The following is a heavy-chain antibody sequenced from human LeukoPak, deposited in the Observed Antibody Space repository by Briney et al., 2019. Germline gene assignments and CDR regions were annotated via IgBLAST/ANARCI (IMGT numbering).Heavy chain of an antibody. Sequence: PSETLSLTRAVSGGSISSGGYSWSWIRQTPGKGLEWIAYIHDSGSTYNNPSLKSRLSISIDTSKNQFSLKLNSVTAADTAVYYCARVVAAAGNNWFDPWGQGTLVTVSS. D-gene: IGHD6-13*01. CDR1: GGSISSGGYS. J-gene: IGHJ5*02. CDR3: ARVVAAAGNNWFDP. V-gene: IGHV4-30-4*07. CDR2: IHDSGST.